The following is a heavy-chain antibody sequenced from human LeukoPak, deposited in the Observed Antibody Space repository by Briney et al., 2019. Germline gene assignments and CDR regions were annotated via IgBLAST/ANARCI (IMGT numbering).Heavy chain of an antibody. CDR2: ISYDGSNK. J-gene: IGHJ6*02. V-gene: IGHV3-30-3*01. Sequence: GGSPRLSCAASGFTFSSYAMHWVRQAPGKGLEWVAVISYDGSNKYYADSVKGRFTISRDNSKNTLYLQMNSLRAEDTAVYYCARDQDSNYYYYGMDVWGQGTTVTVSS. D-gene: IGHD4-11*01. CDR3: ARDQDSNYYYYGMDV. CDR1: GFTFSSYA.